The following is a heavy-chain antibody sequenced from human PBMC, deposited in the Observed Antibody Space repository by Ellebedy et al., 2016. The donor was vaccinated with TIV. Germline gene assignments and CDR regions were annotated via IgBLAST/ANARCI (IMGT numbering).Heavy chain of an antibody. Sequence: GESLKISXAASGFNFKKYGMHWVRQAPGKGLEWVGLVSYLGTYQNYAESVEGRFTISRDNTNNILYLQMNSLRREDTAVYYCAKDYSEGDVDNTLDAFDSWGRGALVTASS. D-gene: IGHD1-1*01. J-gene: IGHJ4*02. CDR3: AKDYSEGDVDNTLDAFDS. V-gene: IGHV3-30*18. CDR2: VSYLGTYQ. CDR1: GFNFKKYG.